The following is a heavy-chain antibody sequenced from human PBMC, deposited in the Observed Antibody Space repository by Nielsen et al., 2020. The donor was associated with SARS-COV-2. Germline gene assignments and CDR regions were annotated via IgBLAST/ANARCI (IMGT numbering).Heavy chain of an antibody. V-gene: IGHV1-69*13. Sequence: SVKVSCKASGGTFSSYAISWVRQAPGQGLEWMGGIIPIFGTANYAQKFQGRATITADESTSTAYMELSSLRSEDTAVYYCARDYKRRYSSSSTGWFDPWGQGTLVTVTS. CDR1: GGTFSSYA. J-gene: IGHJ5*02. CDR2: IIPIFGTA. D-gene: IGHD6-6*01. CDR3: ARDYKRRYSSSSTGWFDP.